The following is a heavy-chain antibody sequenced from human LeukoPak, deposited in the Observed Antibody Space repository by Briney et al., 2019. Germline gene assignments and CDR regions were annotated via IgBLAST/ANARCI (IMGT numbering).Heavy chain of an antibody. CDR1: GGSISSYY. J-gene: IGHJ6*03. CDR2: IFYSGRT. V-gene: IGHV4-59*01. D-gene: IGHD5-24*01. Sequence: PSETLSLTCSVSGGSISSYYWNWIRQPPGKGLEWIGYIFYSGRTTYNPSLKSRVTISVDTSKNQFSLRLSSVTAADTAVYYCARGLRWLLYYYYYMDVWGKGTTVTVSS. CDR3: ARGLRWLLYYYYYMDV.